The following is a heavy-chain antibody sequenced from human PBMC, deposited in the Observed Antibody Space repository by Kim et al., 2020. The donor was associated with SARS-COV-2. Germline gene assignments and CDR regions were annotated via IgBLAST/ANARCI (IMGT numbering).Heavy chain of an antibody. Sequence: NKRYSQKVQGRVSITRDTSATTAYLEVSGLISEDTAVYYCAREAVAGSFDYWGQGSLVTVSS. V-gene: IGHV1-3*01. J-gene: IGHJ4*02. CDR2: NK. D-gene: IGHD6-19*01. CDR3: AREAVAGSFDY.